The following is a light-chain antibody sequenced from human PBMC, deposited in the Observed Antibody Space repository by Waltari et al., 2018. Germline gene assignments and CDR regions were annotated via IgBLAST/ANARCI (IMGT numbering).Light chain of an antibody. V-gene: IGKV1-5*03. CDR1: QSISSW. CDR2: KAS. J-gene: IGKJ1*01. Sequence: DIQMTQSPSTLSASVGDRVTITCRASQSISSWLAWYQQKPGKAPNLLIYKASSLESGVPSRFSGSGSGTEFTLTISSLQPDDFATYYCQQYNSYSSWTCGQGTKVEIK. CDR3: QQYNSYSSWT.